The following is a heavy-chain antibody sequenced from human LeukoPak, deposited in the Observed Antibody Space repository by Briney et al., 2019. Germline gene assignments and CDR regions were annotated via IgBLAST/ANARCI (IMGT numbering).Heavy chain of an antibody. CDR2: ICYSGST. J-gene: IGHJ4*02. CDR1: GGSISSSSYY. Sequence: SETLSLTCTVSGGSISSSSYYWGWIRQPPGKGLEWIGSICYSGSTYYNPSLKCRVTISVDTSKNQFSLRLSSVTAADTAVYYCASPVAVSRVDYWGQGTLVTVSS. V-gene: IGHV4-39*01. CDR3: ASPVAVSRVDY. D-gene: IGHD6-19*01.